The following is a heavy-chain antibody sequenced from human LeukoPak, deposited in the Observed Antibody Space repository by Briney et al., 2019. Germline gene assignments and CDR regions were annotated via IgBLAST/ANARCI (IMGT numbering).Heavy chain of an antibody. Sequence: GGSLRLSCAASGFTFSDYYMSWIRQASGKGLEWIGHVRSKANNYATAYAASVKGRFTISRDDSENTAYLQMKSLITEDTAVYYCTRPGLSWGQGTLVTVSS. V-gene: IGHV3-73*01. CDR3: TRPGLS. CDR2: VRSKANNYAT. CDR1: GFTFSDYY. J-gene: IGHJ5*02. D-gene: IGHD4/OR15-4a*01.